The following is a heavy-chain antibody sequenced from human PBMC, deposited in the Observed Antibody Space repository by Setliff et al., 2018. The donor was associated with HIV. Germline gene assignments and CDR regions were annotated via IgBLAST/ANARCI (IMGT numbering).Heavy chain of an antibody. J-gene: IGHJ3*02. CDR2: IFYSGNT. Sequence: SETLSLTCAVYGGSFSGYYWSWIRQPPGKGLEWIGYIFYSGNTCFNPSLKSRVTIAVDTSKNQFSLKLSSVTAADTAVYYCARGAAYYYDSSGWGDAFDIWGQGTMVTVSS. V-gene: IGHV4-34*09. CDR1: GGSFSGYY. CDR3: ARGAAYYYDSSGWGDAFDI. D-gene: IGHD3-22*01.